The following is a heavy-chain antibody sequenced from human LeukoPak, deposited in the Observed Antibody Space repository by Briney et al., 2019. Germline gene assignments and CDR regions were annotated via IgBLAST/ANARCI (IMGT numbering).Heavy chain of an antibody. J-gene: IGHJ6*02. D-gene: IGHD6-19*01. CDR2: TYYRSKWYN. CDR1: GDSVSSNSAA. Sequence: PSQTLSLSCAISGDSVSSNSAAWNWIRQSPSRGLEWLGRTYYRSKWYNDYAVSVKSRITINPDTSKNQFSLQLNSVTPEDTAVYYCARVRYSSGWYHYYYGMDVWGQRTTVTVSS. CDR3: ARVRYSSGWYHYYYGMDV. V-gene: IGHV6-1*01.